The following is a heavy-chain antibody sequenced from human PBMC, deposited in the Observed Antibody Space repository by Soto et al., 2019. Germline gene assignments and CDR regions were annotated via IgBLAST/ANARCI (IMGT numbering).Heavy chain of an antibody. D-gene: IGHD6-13*01. Sequence: SQTLSLTCAISGDSVSSNSAAWNWIRQSPSRGLEWLGRTYYRSKWYNDYAVSVKSRITINPDTSKNQFSLQLNSVTPEDTAVYYCARGDSSSWYPYYYYYGMDVWAKGPRSPSP. CDR3: ARGDSSSWYPYYYYYGMDV. CDR1: GDSVSSNSAA. CDR2: TYYRSKWYN. J-gene: IGHJ6*02. V-gene: IGHV6-1*01.